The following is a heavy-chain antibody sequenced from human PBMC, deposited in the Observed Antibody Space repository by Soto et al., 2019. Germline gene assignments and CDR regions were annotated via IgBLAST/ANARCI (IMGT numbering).Heavy chain of an antibody. J-gene: IGHJ4*02. CDR2: INDDGSEE. Sequence: PGGSLRLSCAASGFTFSPYWMTWVRQAPGKGLEWVANINDDGSEEFYLDSVRGRFTISRDNAKDSLYLQMGSLRAEDTAVYYCARDLLLFDAYCGYDCARHYFDVWGQGTLVTV. D-gene: IGHD2-21*02. CDR3: ARDLLLFDAYCGYDCARHYFDV. V-gene: IGHV3-7*01. CDR1: GFTFSPYW.